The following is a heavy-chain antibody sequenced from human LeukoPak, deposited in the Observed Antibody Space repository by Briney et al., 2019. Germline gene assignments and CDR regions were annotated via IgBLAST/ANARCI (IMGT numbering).Heavy chain of an antibody. J-gene: IGHJ4*02. D-gene: IGHD4-17*01. V-gene: IGHV1-69*13. Sequence: AASVTVSFKPSGGTFISYAISWVRQAPGQGLEWMGGIIPIFGTANYAQKFQGRVTITADESTSTAYMELSSLRCEDTAVYYCARDPDYGDDNDDYWGQGTLVTVSS. CDR3: ARDPDYGDDNDDY. CDR1: GGTFISYA. CDR2: IIPIFGTA.